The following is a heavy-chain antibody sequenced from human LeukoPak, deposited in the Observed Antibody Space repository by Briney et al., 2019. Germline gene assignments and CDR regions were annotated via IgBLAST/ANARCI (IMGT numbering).Heavy chain of an antibody. V-gene: IGHV3-23*01. Sequence: GGSLRLSXAASGFTFSSYAMSWVRQAPGKGLEWVSAISGSGGSTYYADSVKGRFTISRDNSKNTLYLQMNSLRAEDTAVYYCAKDIPTYYYDSSGAFDYWGQGTLVTVSS. CDR1: GFTFSSYA. CDR2: ISGSGGST. CDR3: AKDIPTYYYDSSGAFDY. D-gene: IGHD3-22*01. J-gene: IGHJ4*02.